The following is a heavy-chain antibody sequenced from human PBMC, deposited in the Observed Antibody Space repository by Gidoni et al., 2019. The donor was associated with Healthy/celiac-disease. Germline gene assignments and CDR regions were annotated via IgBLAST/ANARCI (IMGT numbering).Heavy chain of an antibody. CDR3: ARDSGTFAFDI. D-gene: IGHD1-1*01. V-gene: IGHV4-34*01. CDR2: INHSGST. Sequence: QVQLQQWGAGLLKPSETLSLTCAVYGGSFSGYYWSWIRQPPGKGLEWIGEINHSGSTNYNPSLKSRVTISVDTSKNQFSLKLSSVTAADTAVYYCARDSGTFAFDIWGQGTMVTVSS. CDR1: GGSFSGYY. J-gene: IGHJ3*02.